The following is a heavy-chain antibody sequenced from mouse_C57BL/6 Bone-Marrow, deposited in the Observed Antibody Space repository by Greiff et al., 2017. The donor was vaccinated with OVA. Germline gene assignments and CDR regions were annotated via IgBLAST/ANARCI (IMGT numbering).Heavy chain of an antibody. D-gene: IGHD2-4*01. CDR2: ISYDGSN. Sequence: EVKVEESGPGLVKPSQSLSLTCSVTGYSITSGYYWNWIRQFPGNKLEWMGYISYDGSNNYNPSLKNRISITRDTSKNQFFLKLNSVTTEDTATYYCARRGLRRSFAYWGQGTLVTVSA. CDR1: GYSITSGYY. V-gene: IGHV3-6*01. CDR3: ARRGLRRSFAY. J-gene: IGHJ3*01.